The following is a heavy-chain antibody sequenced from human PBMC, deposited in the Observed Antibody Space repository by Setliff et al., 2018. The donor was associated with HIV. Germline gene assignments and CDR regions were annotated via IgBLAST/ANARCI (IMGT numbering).Heavy chain of an antibody. CDR2: IYYSGAT. CDR1: GGSMSSSSYY. D-gene: IGHD3-10*01. V-gene: IGHV4-39*01. J-gene: IGHJ4*02. CDR3: ARLGYVSGGFYKTPGPYYFDY. Sequence: SETLSLTCTVSGGSMSSSSYYWSWIRQTPDKGLEWIGIIYYSGATYYNPSLTSRVTISVDTSRNQFSLKLRSVTAAYTAAYYCARLGYVSGGFYKTPGPYYFDYWGQGALVTVSS.